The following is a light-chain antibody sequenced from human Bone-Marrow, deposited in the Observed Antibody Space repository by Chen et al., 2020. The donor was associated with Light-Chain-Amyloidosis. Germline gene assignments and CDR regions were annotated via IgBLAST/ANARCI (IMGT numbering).Light chain of an antibody. V-gene: IGKV3-20*01. CDR2: GSS. J-gene: IGKJ4*01. CDR3: QQYGTSPLT. Sequence: EIVSTQSPGTLSLSLGEGANLPCRASQTISSNYLTWYQQKFGQAPRLLIYGSSSRATGIPDRCTGSGCGTDFTLTINRLEHEDFAMYCCQQYGTSPLTFGGGTKVEIK. CDR1: QTISSNY.